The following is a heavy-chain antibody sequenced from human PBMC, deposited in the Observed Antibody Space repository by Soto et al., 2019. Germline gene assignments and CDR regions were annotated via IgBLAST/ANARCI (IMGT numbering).Heavy chain of an antibody. CDR2: IIPIFGTA. D-gene: IGHD5-12*01. J-gene: IGHJ4*02. V-gene: IGHV1-69*06. Sequence: ASVKVSCKASGGTFSSYAISWVRQAPGQGLEWMGGIIPIFGTANYAQKFQGRVTITADKSTGTAYMELSSLRSEDTAVYYCARALDGYNYFDYWGQGTLVTVSS. CDR3: ARALDGYNYFDY. CDR1: GGTFSSYA.